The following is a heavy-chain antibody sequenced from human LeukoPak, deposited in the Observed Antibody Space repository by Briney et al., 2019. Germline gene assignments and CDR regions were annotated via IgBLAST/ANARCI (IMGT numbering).Heavy chain of an antibody. V-gene: IGHV3-23*01. CDR3: ANQGGSLTEVGYYMDV. Sequence: GGSLRLSCAASGFTFSSYAMSWVRQAPGKGLEWVSAISGSGSSTYYADSVKGRFTISRDNSKNTLYLQMNSLRPEDTAVYYCANQGGSLTEVGYYMDVWGKGTTVTVSS. J-gene: IGHJ6*03. CDR1: GFTFSSYA. D-gene: IGHD1-26*01. CDR2: ISGSGSST.